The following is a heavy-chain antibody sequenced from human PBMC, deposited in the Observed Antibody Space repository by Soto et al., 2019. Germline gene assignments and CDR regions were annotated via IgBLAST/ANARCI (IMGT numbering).Heavy chain of an antibody. CDR2: ISYSGST. J-gene: IGHJ6*01. CDR3: ARVQSTSWGYYYVVDV. Sequence: QVQLQESGPGLVKPSETLSLTCRISGGSISSYYWNWIRQAPGKGLEWIGFISYSGSTNYNPALTSRVTISVDTSKDQISLRLNSVTAADTAVYYCARVQSTSWGYYYVVDVSGQGTTVTVSS. CDR1: GGSISSYY. D-gene: IGHD2-2*01. V-gene: IGHV4-59*01.